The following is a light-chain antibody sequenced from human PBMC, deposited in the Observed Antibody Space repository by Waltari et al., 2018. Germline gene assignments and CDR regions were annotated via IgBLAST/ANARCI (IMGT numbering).Light chain of an antibody. V-gene: IGLV2-14*01. CDR2: DVS. Sequence: QSALTQPASVSGSPGQSITISCTGTSSDVGGYNYVSWNQQHPGKAPKLRFYDVSKRPAGVVNRFPGSKAGNTASLAISGLQAEDEADYYCSSYTSSSTWVFGGGTKLTVL. CDR3: SSYTSSSTWV. CDR1: SSDVGGYNY. J-gene: IGLJ3*02.